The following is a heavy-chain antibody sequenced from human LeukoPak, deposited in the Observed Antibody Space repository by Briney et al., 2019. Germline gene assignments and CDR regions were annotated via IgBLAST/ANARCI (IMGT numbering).Heavy chain of an antibody. D-gene: IGHD5-12*01. Sequence: GGSLRLSCAASGFTFDDYGMSWVRHAPGKGLEWVSGINWNGGSTCYADSVKGRFTISRDNAKNSLYLQMNSLRAEDTALYHCARGSRDGYNPWGQGTLVTVSS. CDR1: GFTFDDYG. CDR2: INWNGGST. V-gene: IGHV3-20*01. CDR3: ARGSRDGYNP. J-gene: IGHJ4*02.